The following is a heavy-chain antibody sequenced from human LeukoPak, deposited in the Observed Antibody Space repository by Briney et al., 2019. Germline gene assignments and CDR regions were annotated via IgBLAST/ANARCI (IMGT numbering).Heavy chain of an antibody. CDR2: INHSGST. CDR3: ARLYGYLGGSDWFDP. CDR1: GGSFSGYY. J-gene: IGHJ5*02. D-gene: IGHD5-18*01. V-gene: IGHV4-34*01. Sequence: SETLSLTCAVYGGSFSGYYWSWIRQPPGKGLEWIGEINHSGSTNYNPSLKSRVTISVDTSKNQFSLKLSSVTAADTAVYYCARLYGYLGGSDWFDPWRQGTLVTVSS.